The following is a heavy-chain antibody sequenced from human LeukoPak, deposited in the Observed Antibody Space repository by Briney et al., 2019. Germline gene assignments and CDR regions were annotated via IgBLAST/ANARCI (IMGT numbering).Heavy chain of an antibody. CDR1: GFVVTANY. J-gene: IGHJ4*02. CDR3: ALLSGGTFDY. V-gene: IGHV3-53*01. Sequence: PGGSLRLSCAGSGFVVTANYLAWARQAPGKGLEWVSTISIGGDTYYGDSVKGRSAISRDESTNTLSLHLDSLRVEDMGVYYCALLSGGTFDYWGQGTQVTDAS. D-gene: IGHD2/OR15-2a*01. CDR2: ISIGGDT.